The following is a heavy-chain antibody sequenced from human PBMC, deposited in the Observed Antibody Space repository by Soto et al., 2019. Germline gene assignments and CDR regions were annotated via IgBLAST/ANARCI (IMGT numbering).Heavy chain of an antibody. D-gene: IGHD1-26*01. V-gene: IGHV4-31*03. CDR2: IYYSGST. CDR1: GGSISSGGYY. CDR3: ATQEVGGSYVYTFDP. Sequence: SETLSLTCTVSGGSISSGGYYWSWIRQHPGKGLEWIGYIYYSGSTYYNPSLKSRVTISVDTSKNQFSLKLSSVTAADTAVYYCATQEVGGSYVYTFDPWAREPWSPSPQ. J-gene: IGHJ5*02.